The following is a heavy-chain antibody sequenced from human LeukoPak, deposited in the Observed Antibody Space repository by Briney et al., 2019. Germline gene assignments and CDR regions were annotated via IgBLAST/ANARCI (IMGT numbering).Heavy chain of an antibody. CDR1: GGSISSSNYY. CDR2: IHYSETT. Sequence: SETLSLTCTVSGGSISSSNYYWGWIRQPPGKGLEWIAIIHYSETTNYNPSLKSRVTISVDTPKNQFSLKLSSVTAADTAVYYCARDRGYDILTGLWWFDPWGQGTLVTVSS. D-gene: IGHD3-9*01. V-gene: IGHV4-39*07. J-gene: IGHJ5*02. CDR3: ARDRGYDILTGLWWFDP.